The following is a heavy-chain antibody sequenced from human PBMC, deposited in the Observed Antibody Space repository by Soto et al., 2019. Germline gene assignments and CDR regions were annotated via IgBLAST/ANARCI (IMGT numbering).Heavy chain of an antibody. CDR2: IYYSGST. CDR1: GGSISSGGYY. D-gene: IGHD2-15*01. J-gene: IGHJ5*02. V-gene: IGHV4-31*03. Sequence: SETLSLTCTVSGGSISSGGYYWSWIRQHPGKGLEWIGYIYYSGSTYYNPSLKSRVTISVDTSKKQFSLKLSSVTAADTAVYYCARGGGLRQVVGPWGQGTLVTVSS. CDR3: ARGGGLRQVVGP.